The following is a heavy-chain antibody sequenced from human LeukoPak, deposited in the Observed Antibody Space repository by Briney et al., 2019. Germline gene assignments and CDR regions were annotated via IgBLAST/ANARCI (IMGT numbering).Heavy chain of an antibody. CDR2: INQDGSEN. V-gene: IGHV3-7*01. CDR3: ARGGSYYIY. Sequence: GGSLRLSGAASGFTFSSYSMNWVRQVPGKGLEWGANINQDGSENDYVDSVKGRFTSSRDNAKNSHYLQMNSLRAEDTAVYYCARGGSYYIYWGQGTLVTVSS. J-gene: IGHJ4*02. D-gene: IGHD1-26*01. CDR1: GFTFSSYS.